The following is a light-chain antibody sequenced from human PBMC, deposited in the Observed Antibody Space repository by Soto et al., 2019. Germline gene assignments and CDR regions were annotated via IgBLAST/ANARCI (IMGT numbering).Light chain of an antibody. CDR3: MQSLQLHVT. CDR2: EVS. Sequence: DIVLTQTPLSLSVTPGQPASISCKSSQSLSHSDGKTYLYWYLQKPGQPPQLLMYEVSNRFSGVIGXXSGRGSGTDFTLKISRVEAEDVGVYYCMQSLQLHVTFGGGTKVEIK. CDR1: QSLSHSDGKTY. V-gene: IGKV2D-29*01. J-gene: IGKJ4*01.